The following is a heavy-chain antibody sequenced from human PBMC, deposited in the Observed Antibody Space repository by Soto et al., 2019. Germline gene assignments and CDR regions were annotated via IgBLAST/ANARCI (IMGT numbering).Heavy chain of an antibody. CDR1: GGTFNNYA. J-gene: IGHJ6*02. CDR3: ARGTSSSTSYYYYALDV. D-gene: IGHD1-7*01. CDR2: IIPIFGSG. V-gene: IGHV1-69*05. Sequence: QVLLEQSGAEVKKPGSSVRISCKASGGTFNNYAISWVRQAPGQGLEWVGGIIPIFGSGNYAQILQDRVTITTDEVRTTAYMEMNSLTSEDTAIYFCARGTSSSTSYYYYALDVWGQGTTVTVSS.